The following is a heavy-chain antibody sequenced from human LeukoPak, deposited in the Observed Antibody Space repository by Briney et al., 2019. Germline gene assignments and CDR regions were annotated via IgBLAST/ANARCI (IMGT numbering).Heavy chain of an antibody. J-gene: IGHJ3*02. D-gene: IGHD3-3*01. V-gene: IGHV1-46*01. CDR2: INPSGGST. CDR1: GYTFTSYY. Sequence: ASVKVSCKASGYTFTSYYMHWVRPAPGQGLEWMGIINPSGGSTSYAQKFKGRVTMTRDTSTSTVYMELSSLRSEDTAVYYCARDQVDIRDGSRYYDFWSGYYGVRYLTGAFDIWGQGTMVTVSS. CDR3: ARDQVDIRDGSRYYDFWSGYYGVRYLTGAFDI.